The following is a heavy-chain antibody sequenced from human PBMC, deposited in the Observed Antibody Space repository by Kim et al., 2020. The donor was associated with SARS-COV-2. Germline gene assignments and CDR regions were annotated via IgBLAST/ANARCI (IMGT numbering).Heavy chain of an antibody. Sequence: EAVKGRFTITRDNSKNTLYLQMNSRRAEDTAVYYCARGEGQWLVPLGMDVWGQGTTVTVSS. J-gene: IGHJ6*02. V-gene: IGHV3-53*01. CDR3: ARGEGQWLVPLGMDV. D-gene: IGHD6-19*01.